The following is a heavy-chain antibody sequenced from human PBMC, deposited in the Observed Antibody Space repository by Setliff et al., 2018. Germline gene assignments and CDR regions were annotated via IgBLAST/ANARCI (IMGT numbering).Heavy chain of an antibody. CDR1: GFTFSSYA. CDR2: ISVYGSRT. D-gene: IGHD6-19*01. Sequence: GGSLRLSCAASGFTFSSYAMTWVRQAPGKGLEWVSGISVYGSRTYYADSVKGSSTISRDNSQNTMYLQMNSLRAEDTAVYYCIRDTSGRDAFDFWGQGTMVTVSS. CDR3: IRDTSGRDAFDF. V-gene: IGHV3-23*01. J-gene: IGHJ3*01.